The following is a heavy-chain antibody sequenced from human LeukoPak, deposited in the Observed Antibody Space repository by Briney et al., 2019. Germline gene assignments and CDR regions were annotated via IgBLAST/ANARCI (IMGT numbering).Heavy chain of an antibody. J-gene: IGHJ4*02. D-gene: IGHD2-2*01. CDR1: GFTFSSYA. Sequence: PGGSLRLSCAASGFTFSSYAMSWVRQAPGKGLEWVSAISGSGGSTYYADSVKGRFTISRDNSKNTLYLQTNSLRAEDTAVYYCATLLVVPAAKGPYFDYWGQGTLVTVSS. V-gene: IGHV3-23*01. CDR2: ISGSGGST. CDR3: ATLLVVPAAKGPYFDY.